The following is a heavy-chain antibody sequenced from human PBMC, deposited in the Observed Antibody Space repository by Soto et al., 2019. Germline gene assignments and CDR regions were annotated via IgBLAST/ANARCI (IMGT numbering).Heavy chain of an antibody. CDR3: VRDRARGHWFDP. J-gene: IGHJ5*02. CDR1: GGSISSGGYY. V-gene: IGHV4-31*03. D-gene: IGHD3-16*01. Sequence: QVQLQESGPGLVKPSQTLSLTCTVSGGSISSGGYYWSWIRQHPGKGLEWIGYIYYSGSTYYNPSLKSRVTISVDTSKNQFSLKLSSVTAADTAVYYCVRDRARGHWFDPWGQGTLVTVSS. CDR2: IYYSGST.